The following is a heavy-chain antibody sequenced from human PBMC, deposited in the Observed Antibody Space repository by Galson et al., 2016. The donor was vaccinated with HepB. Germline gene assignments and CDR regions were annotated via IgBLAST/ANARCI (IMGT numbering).Heavy chain of an antibody. V-gene: IGHV3-23*01. D-gene: IGHD3-10*01. J-gene: IGHJ6*01. CDR3: VQGSNAPAG. CDR1: GFTFRNYD. Sequence: SLRLSCAASGFTFRNYDMTWVRQAPGKGLEGVSGISRSGDSTDYADSVKGRFIISRDNSKTTLSLQMNSLTADDTAIYYCVQGSNAPAGWENGTTVTGSS. CDR2: ISRSGDST.